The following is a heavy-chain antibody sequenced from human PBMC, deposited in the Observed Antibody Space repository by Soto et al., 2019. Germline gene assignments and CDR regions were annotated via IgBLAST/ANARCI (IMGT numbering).Heavy chain of an antibody. Sequence: XGSLRLSCAAAGFTFSSYAMSWVRQAPGKGLDWVSAISGSGGSTYYADSVKGRFTISRDNSKNTLYLQMNSLRAEDTAVYYCATHYDILTGYPFDYWGQGTLVTVSS. V-gene: IGHV3-23*01. J-gene: IGHJ4*02. CDR1: GFTFSSYA. D-gene: IGHD3-9*01. CDR2: ISGSGGST. CDR3: ATHYDILTGYPFDY.